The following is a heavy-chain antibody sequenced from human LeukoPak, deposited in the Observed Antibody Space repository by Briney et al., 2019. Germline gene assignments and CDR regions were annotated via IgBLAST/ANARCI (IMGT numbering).Heavy chain of an antibody. Sequence: PGGSLRLSCSASGFTFSTYSMTWVRQAPGKGLEWVSVTYSDGTTYYADSVKGRFTISRDNSKNTLDLQMNSLRAEDTATYYCAKEKRNLRGTRDAFDIWGQGTMVTVSA. J-gene: IGHJ3*02. CDR2: TYSDGTT. CDR3: AKEKRNLRGTRDAFDI. V-gene: IGHV3-53*01. D-gene: IGHD1-7*01. CDR1: GFTFSTYS.